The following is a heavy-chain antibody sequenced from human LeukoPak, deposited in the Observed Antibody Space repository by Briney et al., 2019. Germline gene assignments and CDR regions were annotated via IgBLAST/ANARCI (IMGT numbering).Heavy chain of an antibody. CDR1: GGSFSGYY. Sequence: PSETLSLSCAVYGGSFSGYYWSWIRQPPGKGLEWIGEINHSGSTNYNPSLKSRVTISVDTSKNQFSLKLSSVTAADTAVYYCARGHTGAVPFDYWGQGTLVTVSS. V-gene: IGHV4-34*01. CDR2: INHSGST. D-gene: IGHD1-14*01. J-gene: IGHJ4*02. CDR3: ARGHTGAVPFDY.